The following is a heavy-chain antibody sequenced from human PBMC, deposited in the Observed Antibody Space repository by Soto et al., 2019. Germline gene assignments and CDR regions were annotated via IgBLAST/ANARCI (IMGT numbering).Heavy chain of an antibody. V-gene: IGHV3-23*01. D-gene: IGHD4-17*01. CDR3: AKKSAGDYGGNFDC. Sequence: PGGSLRLSCAASGFTLSNYAMSWVRQAPGKGLEWVSSISGSTNNTYYTDSVKGRFTISRDNSKNTMYLQMNSLRAEDTAVYFCAKKSAGDYGGNFDCWGQGTLVTVSS. CDR1: GFTLSNYA. J-gene: IGHJ4*02. CDR2: ISGSTNNT.